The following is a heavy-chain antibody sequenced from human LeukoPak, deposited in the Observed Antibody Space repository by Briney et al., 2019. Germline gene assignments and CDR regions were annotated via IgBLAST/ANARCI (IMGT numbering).Heavy chain of an antibody. V-gene: IGHV3-23*01. J-gene: IGHJ4*02. D-gene: IGHD3-10*01. CDR3: AKWVSSSSGSYYYFDY. Sequence: PGGSLRLSCAASGFTFSSYAMSWVRQAPGKGLGWVSAISGSGGSTYYADSVKGRFTISRDNSKNTLYLQMNSLRAEDTAVYYCAKWVSSSSGSYYYFDYWGQGTLVTVSS. CDR1: GFTFSSYA. CDR2: ISGSGGST.